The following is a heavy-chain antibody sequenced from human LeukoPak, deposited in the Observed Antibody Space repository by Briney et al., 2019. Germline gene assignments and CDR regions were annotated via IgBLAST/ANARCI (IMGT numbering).Heavy chain of an antibody. CDR1: GFTFSSYG. V-gene: IGHV3-30*18. CDR3: AKEGRIAVAHGFDY. CDR2: ISYDGSNK. Sequence: GGSLRLSCAASGFTFSSYGMHWARQAPGKGLEWVAVISYDGSNKYYADSVKGRFTISRDNSKNTLYLQMNSLRAEDTAVYYCAKEGRIAVAHGFDYWGQGTLVTVSS. D-gene: IGHD6-19*01. J-gene: IGHJ4*02.